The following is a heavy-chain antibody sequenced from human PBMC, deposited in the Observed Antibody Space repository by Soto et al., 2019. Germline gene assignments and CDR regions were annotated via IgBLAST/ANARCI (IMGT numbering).Heavy chain of an antibody. CDR2: IYYSGST. D-gene: IGHD2-15*01. J-gene: IGHJ4*02. V-gene: IGHV4-39*01. Sequence: SETLSLTCTVSGGSISDSSYFWDWIRQPPGKGLEWIGNIYYSGSTYYNLSLKSRVTISVDTSKNKFSLKLSSVTAADTAVYYCARRGVSSYYSNYWGLGTLVTVSS. CDR1: GGSISDSSYF. CDR3: ARRGVSSYYSNY.